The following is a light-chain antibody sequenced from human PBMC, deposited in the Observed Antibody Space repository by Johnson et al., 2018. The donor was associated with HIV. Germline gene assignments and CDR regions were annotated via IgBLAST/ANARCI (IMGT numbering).Light chain of an antibody. J-gene: IGLJ1*01. CDR3: GTWDSSLSVLYV. CDR2: ENN. Sequence: TQPPSVSAAPGQKVTISCSGSSSNIGTNYVSWYQQLPGTAPKLLMFENNKRPSGIPDRFSGSKSGTSATLGITGLQTGDEADYYCGTWDSSLSVLYVFGTGTKVTVL. CDR1: SSNIGTNY. V-gene: IGLV1-51*02.